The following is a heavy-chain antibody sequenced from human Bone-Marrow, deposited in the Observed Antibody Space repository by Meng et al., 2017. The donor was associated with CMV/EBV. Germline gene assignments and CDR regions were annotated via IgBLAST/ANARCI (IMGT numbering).Heavy chain of an antibody. V-gene: IGHV4-38-2*02. D-gene: IGHD1-26*01. CDR1: GYSISSGYY. Sequence: GSLRLSCTVSGYSISSGYYWGWIRQPPGKGLEWIGSIYHSGSTYYNPSLKSRVTISVDTSKNQFSLKLSSVTAADTAVYYCARGRVPRELLRNAFDIWGQGTMVTVSS. CDR2: IYHSGST. CDR3: ARGRVPRELLRNAFDI. J-gene: IGHJ3*02.